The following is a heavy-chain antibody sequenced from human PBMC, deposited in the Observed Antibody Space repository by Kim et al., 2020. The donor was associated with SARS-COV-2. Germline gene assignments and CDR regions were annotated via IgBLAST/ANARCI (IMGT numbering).Heavy chain of an antibody. CDR1: GFTFSASV. J-gene: IGHJ4*01. D-gene: IGHD2-8*01. CDR3: AKDHPWSFDY. CDR2: ITGSGGST. Sequence: GGSLRLSCAASGFTFSASVMRWVRQAPGKGLEWVSTITGSGGSTFYADSVKGRFTISRDNSKNTLYLQMNSLRAEDTAVYYCAKDHPWSFDYWGHGSLVT. V-gene: IGHV3-23*01.